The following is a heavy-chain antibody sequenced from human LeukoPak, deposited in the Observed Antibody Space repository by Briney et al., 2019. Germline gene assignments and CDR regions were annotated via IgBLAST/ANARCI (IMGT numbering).Heavy chain of an antibody. CDR2: ISAYNGNT. Sequence: GASVKVSCKASGYTFTSYGISWVRQAPGQGLEWMGWISAYNGNTNYAQKLQGRVTMTTDTSTSTAYMELRSLRSDDTAVYYCASDSSGYLALHYYYYGMDVWGQGTTVTVS. D-gene: IGHD3-22*01. V-gene: IGHV1-18*01. CDR3: ASDSSGYLALHYYYYGMDV. J-gene: IGHJ6*02. CDR1: GYTFTSYG.